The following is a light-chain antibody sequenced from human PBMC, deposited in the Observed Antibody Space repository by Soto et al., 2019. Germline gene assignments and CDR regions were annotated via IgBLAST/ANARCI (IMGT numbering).Light chain of an antibody. CDR1: SSDVGGYNY. CDR2: DVS. V-gene: IGLV2-11*01. CDR3: CSYAGSPRYV. Sequence: QSALTQPRSVSGSPGQSVTISCTGTSSDVGGYNYVSWYQQHPGKAPKVMIYDVSERPSGVPDRFSGSKSGNTASLTISGLKAEDEADYYCCSYAGSPRYVFGPGTKLTVL. J-gene: IGLJ1*01.